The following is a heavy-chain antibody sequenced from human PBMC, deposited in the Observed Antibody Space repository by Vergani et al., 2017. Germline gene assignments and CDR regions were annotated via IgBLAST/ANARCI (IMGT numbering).Heavy chain of an antibody. CDR3: ARDGSVGEPDDLGGMDV. CDR2: IYYCGST. J-gene: IGHJ6*02. Sequence: QLQLQESGPGLVKPSETLSLTCTVSGGSISSSSYYWGWIRQPPGKGLEWIGSIYYCGSTYYNPARKSRFTIAVDTSKKPFSLKLSSVTAADSAVYYCARDGSVGEPDDLGGMDVWGQGTTVTVSS. CDR1: GGSISSSSYY. D-gene: IGHD3-10*01. V-gene: IGHV4-39*07.